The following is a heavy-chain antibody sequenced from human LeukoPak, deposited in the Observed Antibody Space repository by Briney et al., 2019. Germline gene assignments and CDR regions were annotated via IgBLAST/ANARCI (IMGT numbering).Heavy chain of an antibody. D-gene: IGHD6-13*01. CDR3: ASSTGYSSSSRWFDP. CDR2: IYYSRST. J-gene: IGHJ5*02. V-gene: IGHV4-31*03. Sequence: SETLSLTCTVSGGSISSGGYSWSWIRQHPGKGLEWIGYIYYSRSTYYNPSLKSRVTISAHTSKNQFSLKLSSVTAADTAVYYCASSTGYSSSSRWFDPWGQGTLVTVSS. CDR1: GGSISSGGYS.